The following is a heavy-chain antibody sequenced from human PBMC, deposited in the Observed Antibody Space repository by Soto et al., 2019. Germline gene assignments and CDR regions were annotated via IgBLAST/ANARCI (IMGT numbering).Heavy chain of an antibody. Sequence: QVQLQESGPGLVKPSEALSLTCTVSSGSVSSGSYYWHWIRLPPGKALEWIGYIYYNGGTNYNPSLTSRVSMSIDTSKNQFSLKLSSVTAADTAVYYCARGGRSSINFDYWGQGTLVSVSS. CDR2: IYYNGGT. CDR3: ARGGRSSINFDY. D-gene: IGHD3-16*01. V-gene: IGHV4-61*01. CDR1: SGSVSSGSYY. J-gene: IGHJ4*02.